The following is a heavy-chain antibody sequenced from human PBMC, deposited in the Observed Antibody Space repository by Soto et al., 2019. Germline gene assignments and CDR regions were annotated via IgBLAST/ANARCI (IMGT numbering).Heavy chain of an antibody. Sequence: ETLSLACPVSGVSISSYYWSWIRQPSGKGLEWIGRIYTSGSTNYNPSLKSRVTMSVDTSKNQFSLKLSSVNAADTAVYYCARSGSGSGSYYRNWFDPWGQGTLVTVYS. J-gene: IGHJ5*02. CDR2: IYTSGST. CDR3: ARSGSGSGSYYRNWFDP. D-gene: IGHD3-10*01. V-gene: IGHV4-4*07. CDR1: GVSISSYY.